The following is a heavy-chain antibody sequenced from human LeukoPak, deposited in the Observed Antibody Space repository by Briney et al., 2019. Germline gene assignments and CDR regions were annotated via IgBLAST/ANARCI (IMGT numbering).Heavy chain of an antibody. D-gene: IGHD6-19*01. Sequence: GGSLRLSCAASGFTFSKYWMLWVRQAPGKGLESVSRINTDGTVTTYVDSVKGRFTVSRDNADNTMFLQVNSVRDEDTAVYYCATKQWLAPPPDSWGQGTPVTVSS. J-gene: IGHJ4*02. CDR3: ATKQWLAPPPDS. CDR2: INTDGTVT. CDR1: GFTFSKYW. V-gene: IGHV3-74*01.